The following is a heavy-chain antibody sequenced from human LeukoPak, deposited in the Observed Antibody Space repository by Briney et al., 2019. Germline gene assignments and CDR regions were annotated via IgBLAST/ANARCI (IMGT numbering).Heavy chain of an antibody. CDR3: ARGRRPKRGFAYGGKGGYYFDY. Sequence: ASVKVSCKASGYTFTSYDINWVRQATGQGLEWMGWMNPNSGNTGYAQKFQGRVTITRNTSISTAYMELSSLRSEDTAVYYCARGRRPKRGFAYGGKGGYYFDYWGQGTLVTVSS. CDR2: MNPNSGNT. CDR1: GYTFTSYD. D-gene: IGHD4-23*01. V-gene: IGHV1-8*03. J-gene: IGHJ4*02.